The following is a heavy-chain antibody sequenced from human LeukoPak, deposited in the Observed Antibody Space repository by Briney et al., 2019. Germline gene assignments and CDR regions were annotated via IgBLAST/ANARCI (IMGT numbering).Heavy chain of an antibody. CDR1: GYSFSSHY. CDR2: IFPGGSDA. V-gene: IGHV5-51*01. J-gene: IGHJ4*02. D-gene: IGHD1-26*01. CDR3: ARRLGATQPYFDF. Sequence: GDSLKISCKGSGYSFSSHYIGWVRQMPGKGLEWMGVIFPGGSDARYSPSFQGQVTISADKSISTAYLQWSGLKASDTAMYYCARRLGATQPYFDFWGQGALVTVSS.